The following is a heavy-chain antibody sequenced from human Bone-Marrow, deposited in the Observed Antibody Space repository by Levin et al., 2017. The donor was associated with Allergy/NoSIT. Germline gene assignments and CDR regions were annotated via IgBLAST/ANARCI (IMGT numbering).Heavy chain of an antibody. V-gene: IGHV3-33*01. D-gene: IGHD2/OR15-2a*01. Sequence: SGGSLRLSCAGPGFIFSQYGIHWVRQAPGKGLEWVAVIWYDGTTKHYIESVKGRFTISRDNSKNTVYLELNSPRVEDTAVYYCARGDNSTGYEVLDVWGQGTLVTVSS. CDR3: ARGDNSTGYEVLDV. CDR1: GFIFSQYG. J-gene: IGHJ3*01. CDR2: IWYDGTTK.